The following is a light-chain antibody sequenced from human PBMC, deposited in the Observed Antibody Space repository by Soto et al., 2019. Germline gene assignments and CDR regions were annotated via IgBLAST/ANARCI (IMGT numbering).Light chain of an antibody. V-gene: IGLV2-14*01. CDR3: SSYTSSSTRV. Sequence: QSVLTQPASVSGSPGQSITISCTGTRIDVGAYNYVLWCQQYPGKAPKLIIYAVTDRPSGVSHRFSGSKSGNTASLSISGLQAEDEAEYYSSSYTSSSTRVFGTGTKVTVL. CDR2: AVT. J-gene: IGLJ1*01. CDR1: RIDVGAYNY.